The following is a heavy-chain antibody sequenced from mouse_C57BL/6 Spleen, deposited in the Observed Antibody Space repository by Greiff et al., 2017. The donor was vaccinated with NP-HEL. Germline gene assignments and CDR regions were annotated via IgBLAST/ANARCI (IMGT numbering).Heavy chain of an antibody. CDR3: AREDGGGAMDY. Sequence: QVQLGKPGAELVKPGASVKMSCKASGYTFTSYWITWVKQRPGQGLEWIGDIYPGSGSTNYNEKIKSKAILTVDTSSSTAFMLLSSLTSEDSAVYNYAREDGGGAMDYWGQGTSVTVSS. V-gene: IGHV1-55*01. CDR2: IYPGSGST. J-gene: IGHJ4*01. CDR1: GYTFTSYW.